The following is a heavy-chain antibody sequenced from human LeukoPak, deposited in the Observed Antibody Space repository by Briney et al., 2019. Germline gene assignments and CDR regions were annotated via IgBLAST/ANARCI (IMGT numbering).Heavy chain of an antibody. J-gene: IGHJ4*02. CDR3: AKDRCSSTSYYFFDY. CDR2: IRYDGSKK. Sequence: GGSLRLSCAASGFTFSSYGMHWVRQAPGKGLEWVAFIRYDGSKKYYADSVKGRFTISRDNSKNTLYLQMNSLRAEDTAVYYCAKDRCSSTSYYFFDYWGQGTLVTVSS. CDR1: GFTFSSYG. D-gene: IGHD2-2*01. V-gene: IGHV3-30*02.